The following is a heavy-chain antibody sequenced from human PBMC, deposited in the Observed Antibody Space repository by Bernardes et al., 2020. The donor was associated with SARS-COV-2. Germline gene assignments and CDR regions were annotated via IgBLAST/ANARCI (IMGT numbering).Heavy chain of an antibody. J-gene: IGHJ4*02. Sequence: GSLRLSCAASEFTFRSYAMSWVRQAPGKGLEWVSSITSSSSYKYYADPVKGRFTISRDNAKNSLYLQMNSLRAEDTAVYFCARESDWNYVFDYWGQGTLVTVSS. CDR3: ARESDWNYVFDY. D-gene: IGHD1-7*01. CDR1: EFTFRSYA. CDR2: ITSSSSYK. V-gene: IGHV3-21*01.